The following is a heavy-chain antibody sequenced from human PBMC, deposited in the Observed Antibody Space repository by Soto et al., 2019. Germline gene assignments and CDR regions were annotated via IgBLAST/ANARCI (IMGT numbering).Heavy chain of an antibody. CDR1: GFTFSSYE. D-gene: IGHD6-13*01. J-gene: IGHJ6*02. CDR2: ISSSGSTI. CDR3: ARGIAAAGTFFDYYYYGMDV. Sequence: HPGRSLRLSCAASGFTFSSYEMNWVRQAPGKGLEWVSYISSSGSTIYYADSVKGRFTISRDNAKNSLYLQMNSLRAEDTAVYYCARGIAAAGTFFDYYYYGMDVWGQGTTVTVSS. V-gene: IGHV3-48*03.